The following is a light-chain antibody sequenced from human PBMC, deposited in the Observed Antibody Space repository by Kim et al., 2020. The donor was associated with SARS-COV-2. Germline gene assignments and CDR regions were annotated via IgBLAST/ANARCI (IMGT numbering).Light chain of an antibody. CDR2: SNS. Sequence: QPVLTQPPSVSGTPGQRVTISCSGSSSSIGSNTVNWYQQLPGTAPKLLIHSNSERPSGVPARFSGSKSGTSASLAISGLQSEDEADYSCAAWDDSLNDYVFGTGTKVTVL. J-gene: IGLJ1*01. CDR3: AAWDDSLNDYV. CDR1: SSSIGSNT. V-gene: IGLV1-44*01.